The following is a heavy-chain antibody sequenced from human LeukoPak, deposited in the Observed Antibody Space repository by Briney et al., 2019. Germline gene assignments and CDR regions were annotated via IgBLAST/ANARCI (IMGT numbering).Heavy chain of an antibody. D-gene: IGHD5-18*01. Sequence: PGGSLRLSCEASGFTFSTYSMNWVRQAPGKGLEWVSYISSSSSAIYYADPVKGRFTISRDNAKSSLYLQMNSLRAEDTAVYYCARDSAATAILAFNWFDPWGQGTLVTVSS. J-gene: IGHJ5*02. CDR1: GFTFSTYS. CDR3: ARDSAATAILAFNWFDP. V-gene: IGHV3-48*01. CDR2: ISSSSSAI.